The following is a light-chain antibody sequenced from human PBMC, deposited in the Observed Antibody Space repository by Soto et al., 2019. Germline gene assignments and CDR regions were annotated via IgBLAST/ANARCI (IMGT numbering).Light chain of an antibody. CDR2: ATS. CDR1: QSVGNN. CDR3: QQYGDGPRT. J-gene: IGKJ4*01. V-gene: IGKV3-15*01. Sequence: EIVLTQSPATLSVSPGERATLSCRASQSVGNNFAWYQQKPGQAPRLLIFATSTRATGVPARFSGSGSGTEFPLTISSLQSEDFAVYYCQQYGDGPRTFGGGAKVEIE.